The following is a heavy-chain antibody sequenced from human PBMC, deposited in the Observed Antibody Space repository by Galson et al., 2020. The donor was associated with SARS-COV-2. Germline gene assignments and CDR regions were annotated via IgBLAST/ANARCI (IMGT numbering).Heavy chain of an antibody. J-gene: IGHJ6*02. D-gene: IGHD3-16*01. V-gene: IGHV4-61*02. Sequence: SETLSLTCTVSGDSVSSEAYYYTWIRQPAGKGLEWIGRSQASWATRFNPSLQTRVTIPVDTSKNQLSLRLKSVTAADTAVYYCARAAVGGWGSVYYYYGMDVWGQGTTVTVSS. CDR2: SQASWAT. CDR3: ARAAVGGWGSVYYYYGMDV. CDR1: GDSVSSEAYY.